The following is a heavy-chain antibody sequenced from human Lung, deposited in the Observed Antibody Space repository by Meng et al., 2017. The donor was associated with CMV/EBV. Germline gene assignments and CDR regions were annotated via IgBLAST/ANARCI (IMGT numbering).Heavy chain of an antibody. CDR1: GGSISSSDYY. Sequence: SXTLSLXCTVSGGSISSSDYYWAWLRQTPGKGLEDFGSIHYDGTTYYNPSLKSRVTMSLDASKNQFSLRLSSVTAADTAVYYCARDYKYDTSPFDYLGRGXLVTVSS. J-gene: IGHJ4*02. D-gene: IGHD3-22*01. CDR2: IHYDGTT. CDR3: ARDYKYDTSPFDY. V-gene: IGHV4-39*07.